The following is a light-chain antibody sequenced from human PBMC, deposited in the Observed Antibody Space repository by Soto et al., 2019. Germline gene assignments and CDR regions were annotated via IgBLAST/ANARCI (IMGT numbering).Light chain of an antibody. Sequence: EIVLTQSPGTLSLSPGERATLSCRASQSVSSSYLAWYQQKPGQDPRLLIYGAASRATGIPDTFSGSASGTDFTLTISSLEPEDLAVYYCQQYGSSPKYTFGQGTKLEIK. V-gene: IGKV3-20*01. CDR3: QQYGSSPKYT. CDR2: GAA. J-gene: IGKJ2*01. CDR1: QSVSSSY.